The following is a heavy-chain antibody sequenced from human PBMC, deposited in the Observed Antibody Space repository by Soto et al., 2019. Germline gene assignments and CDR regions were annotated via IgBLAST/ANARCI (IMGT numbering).Heavy chain of an antibody. CDR2: ISYDGTNK. V-gene: IGHV3-30*18. D-gene: IGHD2-15*01. CDR3: AKFFFCSGVSCAQYYYFYGMDV. J-gene: IGHJ6*02. CDR1: GITFSSYG. Sequence: QVQLVESGGGVVQPGRSLRLSCAASGITFSSYGMHWVRQAPGKGLEWVAVISYDGTNKYYADSVKGRFTISRDNSKNPLYLQMNCLRAEDTAVYYCAKFFFCSGVSCAQYYYFYGMDVWGQGTTVTVSS.